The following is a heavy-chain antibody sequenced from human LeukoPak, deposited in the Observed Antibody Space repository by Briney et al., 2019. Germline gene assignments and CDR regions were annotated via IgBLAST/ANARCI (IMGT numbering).Heavy chain of an antibody. CDR2: IYSGGST. Sequence: GGSLRLSCAASGFTVSSNYMSWVRQAPGKGLEWVSVIYSGGSTYYADSVKGRFTISRDNSKNTLYLQMNSLRAEDTAVYYCARGSGIVVVPADFDYWGQGTLVTVSS. CDR3: ARGSGIVVVPADFDY. D-gene: IGHD2-2*01. J-gene: IGHJ4*02. V-gene: IGHV3-53*01. CDR1: GFTVSSNY.